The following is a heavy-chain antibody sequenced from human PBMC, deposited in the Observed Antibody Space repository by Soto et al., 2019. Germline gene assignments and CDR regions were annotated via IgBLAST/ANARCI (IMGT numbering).Heavy chain of an antibody. CDR3: ARKSLSNFNWFDP. CDR1: GYTFTSYD. V-gene: IGHV1-8*01. J-gene: IGHJ5*02. Sequence: ASVKVSCKASGYTFTSYDINWVRQATGQGLEWMGWMNPNSGNTGYAQKFQGRVTMTRNTSISTAYMELSSLRSEDTAVYYCARKSLSNFNWFDPWGQGTLVTVSS. D-gene: IGHD4-4*01. CDR2: MNPNSGNT.